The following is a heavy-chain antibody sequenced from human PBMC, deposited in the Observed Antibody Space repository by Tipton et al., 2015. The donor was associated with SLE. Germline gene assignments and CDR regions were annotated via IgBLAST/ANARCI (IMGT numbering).Heavy chain of an antibody. D-gene: IGHD5-24*01. Sequence: SLRLSCAASGFSFSYHWMTWVRQAPGKGLEWVANIKQDGIERYYVDSVKGRFTISRDNAKNSLYLQMNSLRAEDTAVYYCAREQWLQSAPFDYWGQGTLVTVSS. J-gene: IGHJ4*02. V-gene: IGHV3-7*01. CDR1: GFSFSYHW. CDR3: AREQWLQSAPFDY. CDR2: IKQDGIER.